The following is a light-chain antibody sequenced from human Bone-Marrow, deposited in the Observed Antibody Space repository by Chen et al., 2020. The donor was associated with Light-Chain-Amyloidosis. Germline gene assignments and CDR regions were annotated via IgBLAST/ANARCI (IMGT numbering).Light chain of an antibody. CDR1: KLGDKY. V-gene: IGLV3-1*01. CDR3: AAWDDSLNGYV. J-gene: IGLJ1*01. Sequence: SYELTQPPSVSVSPGQTASITCSGDKLGDKYTSWYQQKPGQSPVLVIYQDTKRPSGVPDRFSGSKSGTSASLAISGLQSEDEADYYCAAWDDSLNGYVFGTGTKVTVL. CDR2: QDT.